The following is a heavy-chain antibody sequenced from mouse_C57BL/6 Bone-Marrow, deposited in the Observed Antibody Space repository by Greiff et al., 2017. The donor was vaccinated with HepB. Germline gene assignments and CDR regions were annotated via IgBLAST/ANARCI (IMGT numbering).Heavy chain of an antibody. V-gene: IGHV1-4*01. CDR3: AFYEYDYFDY. Sequence: VHLVESGAELARPGASVKMSCKASGYTFTSYTMHWVKQRPGQGLEWIGYINPSSGYTKYNQKFKDKATLTADKSSSTAYMQLSSLTSEDSAVYYCAFYEYDYFDYWGQGATLTVSS. D-gene: IGHD2-4*01. CDR1: GYTFTSYT. CDR2: INPSSGYT. J-gene: IGHJ2*01.